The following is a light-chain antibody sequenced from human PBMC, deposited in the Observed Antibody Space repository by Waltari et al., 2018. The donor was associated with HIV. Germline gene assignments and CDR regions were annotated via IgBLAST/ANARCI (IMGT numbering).Light chain of an antibody. CDR3: QQYNGSSPWT. CDR2: KSS. V-gene: IGKV1-5*03. Sequence: DIQMTQSPSTLSASVGDRVTITCRASQSIDTWLAWYQQKPGKAPKLLVYKSSSLDTGVPSRFSGSGSGTYFTLTITSLQPDDCATYYCQQYNGSSPWTFGQGTRVDI. J-gene: IGKJ1*01. CDR1: QSIDTW.